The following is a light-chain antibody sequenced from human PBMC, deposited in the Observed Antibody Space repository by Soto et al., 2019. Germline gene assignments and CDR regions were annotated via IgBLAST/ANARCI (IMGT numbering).Light chain of an antibody. Sequence: EIVMTQSPATLSVSPGERATLSCRASQSVSSSLAWYQQKPGQAPRLLIYGASTRATGIPARFSGSGSGTEVPLTISSLQSEDFAVYYCQQYNNWWTFGQGTKVEVK. V-gene: IGKV3-15*01. J-gene: IGKJ1*01. CDR1: QSVSSS. CDR2: GAS. CDR3: QQYNNWWT.